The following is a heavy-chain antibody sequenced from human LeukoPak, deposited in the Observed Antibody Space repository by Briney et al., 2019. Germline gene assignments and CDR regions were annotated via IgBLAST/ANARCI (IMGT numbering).Heavy chain of an antibody. CDR3: VRDFSNYVAFFDS. CDR2: IRYDERQE. J-gene: IGHJ4*02. D-gene: IGHD4-11*01. CDR1: GFTFRNHG. Sequence: PAGGSLRLSCSTSGFTFRNHGMHWVRQAPGKGLEWVAFIRYDERQEFYADSVKGRFTISRDNSKSTLYLQMGSLRTEDTAVYYCVRDFSNYVAFFDSWGQGVLVIVSS. V-gene: IGHV3-30*02.